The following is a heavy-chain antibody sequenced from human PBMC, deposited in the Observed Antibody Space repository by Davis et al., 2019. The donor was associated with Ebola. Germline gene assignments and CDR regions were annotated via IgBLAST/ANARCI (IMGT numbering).Heavy chain of an antibody. CDR2: ISYDGSNK. Sequence: PGGSLRLSCAASGFTFSSYAMHWVRQAPGKGLEWVAVISYDGSNKYYADSVKGRFTISRDNSKNTLYLQMNSLRAEDTAVYYCARDQSYLVGATIGYFDYWGQGTLVTVSS. J-gene: IGHJ4*02. D-gene: IGHD1-26*01. V-gene: IGHV3-30-3*01. CDR3: ARDQSYLVGATIGYFDY. CDR1: GFTFSSYA.